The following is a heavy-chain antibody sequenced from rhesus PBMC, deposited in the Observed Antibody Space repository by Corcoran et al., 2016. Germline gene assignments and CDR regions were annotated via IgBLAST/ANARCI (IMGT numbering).Heavy chain of an antibody. Sequence: EMQLVESGGGLVQPGGSLRLSCAASGFTFSDHYMEWFRQAPGRGPEWVGFIRNKAKVGTAENAASGKGRFNISRDDSKNVTYLQMNSLKTEDTAVYYCTTEGSRDPEYFEFWGQGALVTVSS. V-gene: IGHV3S22*01. J-gene: IGHJ1*01. CDR3: TTEGSRDPEYFEF. CDR1: GFTFSDHY. CDR2: IRNKAKVGTA. D-gene: IGHD4-29*01.